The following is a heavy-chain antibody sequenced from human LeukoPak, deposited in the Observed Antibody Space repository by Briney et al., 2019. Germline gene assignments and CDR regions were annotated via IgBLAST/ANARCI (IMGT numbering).Heavy chain of an antibody. CDR3: ARDALYRIAVAGTSWFDP. Sequence: GASVKVSCKASGYTFTGYYMHWVRQAPGQGLEWMGWINPNSGVTYYAQKFRGRVTMTRDTSISTAYMELSRLTSDDTAVYYCARDALYRIAVAGTSWFDPWGQGTLVTVSS. V-gene: IGHV1-2*02. J-gene: IGHJ5*02. D-gene: IGHD6-19*01. CDR1: GYTFTGYY. CDR2: INPNSGVT.